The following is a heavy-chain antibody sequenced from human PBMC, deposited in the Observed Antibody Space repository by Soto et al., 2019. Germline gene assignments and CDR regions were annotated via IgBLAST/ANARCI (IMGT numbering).Heavy chain of an antibody. CDR2: IKQGGSEK. CDR1: GFTFSSYW. V-gene: IGHV3-7*01. Sequence: GGSLRLSCAASGFTFSSYWMSWVRQAPGKGLEWVANIKQGGSEKYYVDSVKGRFTISRDNAKNSLYLQMNSLRAEDTAVYYCAREAYSSSWYGDYYYYGMDVWGQGTTVTVSS. CDR3: AREAYSSSWYGDYYYYGMDV. J-gene: IGHJ6*02. D-gene: IGHD6-13*01.